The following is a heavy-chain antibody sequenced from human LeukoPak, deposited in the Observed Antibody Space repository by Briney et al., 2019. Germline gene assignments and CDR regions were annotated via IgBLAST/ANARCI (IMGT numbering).Heavy chain of an antibody. D-gene: IGHD5-24*01. CDR2: ISGSGGST. CDR1: EFTFSSYA. CDR3: AKDFRDGYNTYYFDY. J-gene: IGHJ4*02. V-gene: IGHV3-23*01. Sequence: PGGSLRLSCAASEFTFSSYAMSWVRQAPGKGQEWVSGISGSGGSTYYADSVKGRFTISRDNSKNTLYLQMNSLRVDDTAVYYCAKDFRDGYNTYYFDYWGQGTLVTVSS.